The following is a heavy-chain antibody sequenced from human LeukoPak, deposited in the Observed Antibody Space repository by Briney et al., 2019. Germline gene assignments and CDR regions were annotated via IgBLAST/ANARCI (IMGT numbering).Heavy chain of an antibody. CDR2: ISYDGSNK. D-gene: IGHD3-22*01. J-gene: IGHJ4*02. CDR3: ARTDSNNYYQHDY. CDR1: GFTFSSYA. V-gene: IGHV3-30*04. Sequence: GSLRLSCAASGFTFSSYAMHWVRQAPGKGLEWVAVISYDGSNKYYADSVKGRFTISRDNSKNTLYLQMNSLRADDTALYYCARTDSNNYYQHDYWGQGTLVTVSS.